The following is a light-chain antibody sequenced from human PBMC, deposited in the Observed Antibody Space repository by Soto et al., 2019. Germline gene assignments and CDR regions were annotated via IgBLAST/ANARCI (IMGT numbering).Light chain of an antibody. V-gene: IGLV2-14*01. CDR1: SSEIGGYNY. CDR3: SSYTSSRSYV. CDR2: DVS. Sequence: QSALTQPAAVSGSPGQSITISCTGTSSEIGGYNYVSWYQQHPGKAPKLMIYDVSNRPSGVSNRFSGSKSGNTASLTISGLQAEDEADYYRSSYTSSRSYVFGTGTKVTVL. J-gene: IGLJ1*01.